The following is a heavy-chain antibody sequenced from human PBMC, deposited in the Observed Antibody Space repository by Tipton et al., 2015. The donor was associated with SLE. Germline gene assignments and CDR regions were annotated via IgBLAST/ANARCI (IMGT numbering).Heavy chain of an antibody. CDR2: IKEDGGEK. J-gene: IGHJ4*02. CDR1: GFTFSNYW. CDR3: VRVEGAYDQFYFDS. D-gene: IGHD5-12*01. V-gene: IGHV3-7*01. Sequence: SLRLYCAASGFTFSNYWMTWVRQAPGKGLEWVANIKEDGGEKSYVDSVKGRFTISRDNAKNSLYLQMDNLRPEDTAVYYCVRVEGAYDQFYFDSWGQGALVTVSS.